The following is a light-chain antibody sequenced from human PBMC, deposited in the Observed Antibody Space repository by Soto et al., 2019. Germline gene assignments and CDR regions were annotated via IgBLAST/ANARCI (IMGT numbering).Light chain of an antibody. CDR2: AAS. CDR3: QQSYST. CDR1: QSISSY. Sequence: DIQMTQSPSSLSASVGDTVTITCRASQSISSYLNWYQQKPGKAPKLLIYAASSLQSGVPSRFSGSGSGTDFTLTISSLQPEDFATYYCQQSYSTFGQGTRLEI. J-gene: IGKJ5*01. V-gene: IGKV1-39*01.